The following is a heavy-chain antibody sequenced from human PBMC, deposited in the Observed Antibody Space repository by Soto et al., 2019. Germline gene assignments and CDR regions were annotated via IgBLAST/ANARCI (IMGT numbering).Heavy chain of an antibody. J-gene: IGHJ4*02. CDR1: GGSISSYY. V-gene: IGHV4-59*01. Sequence: SETLSLTCTVSGGSISSYYWSWIRQPPGKGLEWIGYIYYSGSTNYNPSLKSRVTISVDTSKNQFSLKLSSVTAADTAVYYCARGKIGHDFWSGYYQDLDYWGQGTLVTVSS. CDR2: IYYSGST. D-gene: IGHD3-3*01. CDR3: ARGKIGHDFWSGYYQDLDY.